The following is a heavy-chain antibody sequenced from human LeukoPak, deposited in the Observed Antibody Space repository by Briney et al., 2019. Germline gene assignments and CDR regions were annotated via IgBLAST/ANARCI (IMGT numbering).Heavy chain of an antibody. J-gene: IGHJ4*02. D-gene: IGHD7-27*01. CDR2: INTDGSST. CDR3: APNWGG. CDR1: GFTFSSYW. V-gene: IGHV3-74*01. Sequence: PGGSLRLSCAAPGFTFSSYWMHWVRQAPGKGLMWVSRINTDGSSTNYADSVKGRFTISRDNAKNTLYLQMNSLRAEDTAVCYCAPNWGGWGQGTLVTVSS.